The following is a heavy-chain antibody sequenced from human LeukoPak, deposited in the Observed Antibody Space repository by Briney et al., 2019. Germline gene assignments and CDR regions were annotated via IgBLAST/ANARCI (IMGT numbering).Heavy chain of an antibody. D-gene: IGHD3-3*01. J-gene: IGHJ5*02. CDR2: IYYSGST. V-gene: IGHV4-59*01. CDR3: ARSDVRFLEEFDP. Sequence: SETLSLTCTVSGGSISSYYWSWIRQPPGKGLEWIGYIYYSGSTNYNPSLKSRVTISVDTSKNQFSLKLSSVTAADTAVYYCARSDVRFLEEFDPWGQGTLVTVSS. CDR1: GGSISSYY.